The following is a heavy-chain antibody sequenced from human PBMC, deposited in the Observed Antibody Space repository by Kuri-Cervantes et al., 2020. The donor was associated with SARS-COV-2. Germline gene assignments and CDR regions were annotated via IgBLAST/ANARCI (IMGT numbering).Heavy chain of an antibody. V-gene: IGHV4-61*05. D-gene: IGHD4-11*01. CDR3: ANYDYSTLYFDY. CDR2: IYYSGST. Sequence: SETLSLTCTVSGGSISSSSYYWGWIRQPPGKGLEWIGYIYYSGSTNYNPSLKSRVTISVDTSKNQFSLKLSSVTAADTAVYYCANYDYSTLYFDYWGQGTLVTVSS. J-gene: IGHJ4*02. CDR1: GGSISSSSYY.